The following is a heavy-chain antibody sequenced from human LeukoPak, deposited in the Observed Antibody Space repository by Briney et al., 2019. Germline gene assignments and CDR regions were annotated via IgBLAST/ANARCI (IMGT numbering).Heavy chain of an antibody. CDR2: IIPIFGTA. V-gene: IGHV1-69*05. CDR3: ARGKEGRCDNLYNWFDP. Sequence: GASVKVSCKASGGTFSSYGISWVRQAPGQGLELMGGIIPIFGTANYAQKFQGRVTITTDESPSTAYMELSSLRSEATAVYYCARGKEGRCDNLYNWFDPWGQGTLVTVSS. J-gene: IGHJ5*02. CDR1: GGTFSSYG. D-gene: IGHD4-17*01.